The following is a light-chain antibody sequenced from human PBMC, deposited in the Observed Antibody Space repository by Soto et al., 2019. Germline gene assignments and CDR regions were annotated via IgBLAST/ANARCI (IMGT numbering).Light chain of an antibody. V-gene: IGKV2-28*01. CDR1: QPLLHSNGFNY. CDR3: MQALQSPRT. CDR2: LGS. Sequence: DVVMTQSPLSLPVPPGEQASISCRSSQPLLHSNGFNYLDWYLQRPGQSPQLLIFLGSTRASGVPDRFSGSGSGIYFTLKISRVEAEDVGVYYCMQALQSPRTLGQGTKLEIK. J-gene: IGKJ2*02.